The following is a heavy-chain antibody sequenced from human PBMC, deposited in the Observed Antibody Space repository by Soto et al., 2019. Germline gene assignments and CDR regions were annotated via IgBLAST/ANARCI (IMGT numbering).Heavy chain of an antibody. CDR3: AKEVLRPYYYYGMDV. CDR2: ISWNSGSI. V-gene: IGHV3-9*01. Sequence: SLRLSCAASGFTFDDYAMHWVGQAPGKGLEWVSGISWNSGSIGYADSVKGRFTISRDNAKNSLYLQMNSLRAEDPALYYCAKEVLRPYYYYGMDVWGQGTTVTVSS. J-gene: IGHJ6*02. CDR1: GFTFDDYA.